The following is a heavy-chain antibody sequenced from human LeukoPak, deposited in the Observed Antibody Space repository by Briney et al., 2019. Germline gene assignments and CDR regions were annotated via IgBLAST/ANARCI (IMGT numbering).Heavy chain of an antibody. Sequence: TSETLSLTCAVYGGSFSGYYWSWIPPPPGEGPEWIGEVYHSGGSNYNPSLKSRVTISVDNSKNHFSLELSSLTAADTAVYYCVRDGGKGSEFWGQGTLVTVSS. CDR1: GGSFSGYY. D-gene: IGHD3-10*01. V-gene: IGHV4-34*01. CDR3: VRDGGKGSEF. J-gene: IGHJ4*02. CDR2: VYHSGGS.